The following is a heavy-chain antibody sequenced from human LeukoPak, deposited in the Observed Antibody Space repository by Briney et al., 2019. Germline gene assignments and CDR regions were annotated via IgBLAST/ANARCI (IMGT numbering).Heavy chain of an antibody. CDR2: ILGDGSST. CDR3: AKDRYSSSWYTIDY. J-gene: IGHJ4*02. D-gene: IGHD6-13*01. Sequence: GGSLRLSCAASGFTFDDYAMHWVRQVPGKGLEWVSLILGDGSSTNYADSVKGRFTISRDNSKSSLYLHMNSLRVEDTALYFCAKDRYSSSWYTIDYWGQGTLVTVSS. CDR1: GFTFDDYA. V-gene: IGHV3-43*02.